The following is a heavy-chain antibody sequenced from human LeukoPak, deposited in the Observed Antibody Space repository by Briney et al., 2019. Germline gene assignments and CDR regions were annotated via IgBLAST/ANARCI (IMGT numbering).Heavy chain of an antibody. CDR2: IYYSGST. V-gene: IGHV4-31*03. CDR1: GGSISSGGYY. CDR3: ARDWHPDTMVRGGFDY. D-gene: IGHD3-10*01. J-gene: IGHJ4*02. Sequence: PSETLSLTCTVSGGSISSGGYYWSWIRQHPGKGLEWIGYIYYSGSTYYNPSLKSRVTISVDTSKNQFSLKLSSVTAADTAVYYCARDWHPDTMVRGGFDYWGQGTLVTVSS.